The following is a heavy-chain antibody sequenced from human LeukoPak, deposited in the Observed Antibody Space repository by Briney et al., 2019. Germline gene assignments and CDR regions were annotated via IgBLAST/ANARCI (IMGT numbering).Heavy chain of an antibody. J-gene: IGHJ4*02. CDR1: GFTFSSYS. CDR2: ISSSSGTI. D-gene: IGHD6-19*01. CDR3: ARGVVAVAGLRVYYFDY. V-gene: IGHV3-48*02. Sequence: PGGSLRLSCAASGFTFSSYSMNWVRQAPGKGLEWVSYISSSSGTIYYADSVKGRFTISRDNAKNSLYLQMNSLRDEDTAVYYCARGVVAVAGLRVYYFDYWGQGTLVTVSS.